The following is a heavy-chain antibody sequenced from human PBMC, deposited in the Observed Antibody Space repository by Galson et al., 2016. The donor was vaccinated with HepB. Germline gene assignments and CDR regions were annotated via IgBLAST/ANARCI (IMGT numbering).Heavy chain of an antibody. CDR1: AFTFSSYS. J-gene: IGHJ4*02. Sequence: SLRLSCAASAFTFSSYSMNWVRQAPGKGLEWVSSISSSSSYIYYADSVKGRFTISRDNAKNTLYLQMSSLRAEDTAVYYCARGHSANSFILDYWGQGTLVTVSS. CDR2: ISSSSSYI. D-gene: IGHD4/OR15-4a*01. CDR3: ARGHSANSFILDY. V-gene: IGHV3-21*01.